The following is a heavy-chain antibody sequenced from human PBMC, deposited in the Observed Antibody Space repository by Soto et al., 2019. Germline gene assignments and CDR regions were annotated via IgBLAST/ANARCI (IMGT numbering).Heavy chain of an antibody. V-gene: IGHV1-2*02. CDR3: ARGGGVGVAGSAAFDM. J-gene: IGHJ3*02. Sequence: QLHLVPYGAVVKKPGASVTVSCSASGYPVTAYYMHWVRQAPGRGLEWMGGINPATGAAKYTQTFKGRVTMTRDTSTSTVFMELSGLTSEDTAVFYCARGGGVGVAGSAAFDMWGQGTLVTVSS. CDR2: INPATGAA. CDR1: GYPVTAYY. D-gene: IGHD3-3*01.